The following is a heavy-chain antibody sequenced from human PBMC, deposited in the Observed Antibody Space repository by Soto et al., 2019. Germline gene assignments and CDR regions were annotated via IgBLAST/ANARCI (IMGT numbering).Heavy chain of an antibody. V-gene: IGHV2-5*01. Sequence: SGPTLVNPTQTLTLTCTFSGFSLTTSAMGVGWIRQPPGKALEWLALIYWNDDKRYSPSLKSRLTITKDTSKTQVVLTMTKMDPVDTATYYCAHTFDSWSGYYPGYDYWGQGILVTVYS. CDR2: IYWNDDK. J-gene: IGHJ4*02. CDR3: AHTFDSWSGYYPGYDY. CDR1: GFSLTTSAMG. D-gene: IGHD3-3*01.